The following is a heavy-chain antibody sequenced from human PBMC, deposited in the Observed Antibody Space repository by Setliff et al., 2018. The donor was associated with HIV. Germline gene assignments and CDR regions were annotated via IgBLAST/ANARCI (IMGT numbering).Heavy chain of an antibody. CDR1: GHNSDFC. Sequence: ASVKVSCKASGHNSDFCIHWVQQAPGGRLAWMGRIFLRNGETRYSENFQGRLTITADTSIDTAYRDLSSLRSEDTAVYYCTTTYVRDDYNFDFWGQGSLVTVSS. CDR2: IFLRNGET. J-gene: IGHJ4*02. CDR3: TTTYVRDDYNFDF. D-gene: IGHD4-4*01. V-gene: IGHV1-69-2*01.